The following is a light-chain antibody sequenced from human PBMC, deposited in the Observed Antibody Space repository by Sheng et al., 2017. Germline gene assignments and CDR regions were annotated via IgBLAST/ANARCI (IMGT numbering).Light chain of an antibody. CDR2: AAS. CDR3: QQSDSMPIT. V-gene: IGKV3-11*01. CDR1: QSVSTY. Sequence: EIVLTQSPATLSLSPGERATLSCRASQSVSTYLAWYQQKPGQAPRLLIYAASTLESGVPSRFSGSGSGTDFTLTISSLQPEDFATYYCQQSDSMPITFGQGTRLEI. J-gene: IGKJ5*01.